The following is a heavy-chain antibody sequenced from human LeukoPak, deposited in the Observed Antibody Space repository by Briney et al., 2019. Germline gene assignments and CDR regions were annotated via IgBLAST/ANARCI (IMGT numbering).Heavy chain of an antibody. CDR2: IYTSGST. J-gene: IGHJ3*02. D-gene: IGHD3-22*01. V-gene: IGHV4-4*07. Sequence: ASETLSLTCTVSGGSISSYYWSWIRQPAGKGLEWSGRIYTSGSTNYNPSLKSRVTMSVDTSKNQFSLKLSSVTAADTAVYYYARDLKYYYDSSGYVAAFDIWGQGTMVTVSS. CDR1: GGSISSYY. CDR3: ARDLKYYYDSSGYVAAFDI.